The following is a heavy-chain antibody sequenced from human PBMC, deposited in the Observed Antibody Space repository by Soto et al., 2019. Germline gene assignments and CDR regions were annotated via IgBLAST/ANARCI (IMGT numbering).Heavy chain of an antibody. CDR3: AARSGYSYGPRGYYYYGMDV. Sequence: SVKVSCKASGFTFTSSAVQWVRQARGQRLEWIGWIVVGSGNTNYAQKFQERVTITRDMSTSTAYMELSSLRSEDTAVYYCAARSGYSYGPRGYYYYGMDVWGQGTTVTVSS. D-gene: IGHD5-18*01. V-gene: IGHV1-58*01. CDR1: GFTFTSSA. J-gene: IGHJ6*02. CDR2: IVVGSGNT.